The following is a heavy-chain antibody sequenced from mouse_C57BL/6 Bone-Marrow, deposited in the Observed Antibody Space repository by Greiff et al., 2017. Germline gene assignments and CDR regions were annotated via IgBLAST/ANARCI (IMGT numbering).Heavy chain of an antibody. Sequence: QVQLQQPGAELVKPGASVKMSCKASGYTFTSYWITWVKQRPGQGLEWIGDIYPTSGRTNYNEKFKGKAILTVDTSSNTAYMRLSSLTSGDSAVFYCARSGPLRRSCDYWGQGTTLTVSS. CDR1: GYTFTSYW. CDR3: ARSGPLRRSCDY. V-gene: IGHV1-55*01. CDR2: IYPTSGRT. J-gene: IGHJ2*01. D-gene: IGHD3-1*01.